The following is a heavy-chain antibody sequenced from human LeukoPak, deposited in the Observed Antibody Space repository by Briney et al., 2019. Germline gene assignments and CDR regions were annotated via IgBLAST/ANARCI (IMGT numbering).Heavy chain of an antibody. J-gene: IGHJ4*02. CDR2: ISGSGGST. D-gene: IGHD4-23*01. CDR3: AKAPTTVVTEAYYYFDY. V-gene: IGHV3-23*01. Sequence: GGSLRLSCAASGFTFSSYAMSWVRQAPGKGLEWVSAISGSGGSTYYADSVKGRFTISRDNSKNTLYLQMNSLRAEDTAVYYCAKAPTTVVTEAYYYFDYWGQGTLVTVSS. CDR1: GFTFSSYA.